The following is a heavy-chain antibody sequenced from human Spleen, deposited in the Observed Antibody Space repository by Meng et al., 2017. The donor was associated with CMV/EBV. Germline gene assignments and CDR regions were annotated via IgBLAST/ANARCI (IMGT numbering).Heavy chain of an antibody. J-gene: IGHJ6*02. V-gene: IGHV3-30*04. Sequence: GESLKISCAASGFTFSSYAMHWVRQAPGKGLEWVAVISYDGSNKYYADSVKGRFTISRDNSKNTLYLQMNSLRAEDTAVYYCARDYHCTPSSCSKDYYYYYGMDVWGQGTTVTVSS. CDR2: ISYDGSNK. D-gene: IGHD6-13*01. CDR3: ARDYHCTPSSCSKDYYYYYGMDV. CDR1: GFTFSSYA.